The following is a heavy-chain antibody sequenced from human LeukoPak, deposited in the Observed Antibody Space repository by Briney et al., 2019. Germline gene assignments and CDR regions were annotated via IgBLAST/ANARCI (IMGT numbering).Heavy chain of an antibody. CDR3: ARRPGYDRRLSSLDL. Sequence: ASVKVSCKASGYTFTGYGIIWVRQAPGQGLEWMGWISPYNGDTNYAQKLQGRVTVTMDTSTTTVYMELGSLTSDDTATYYCARRPGYDRRLSSLDLWGQGTLVTVSS. J-gene: IGHJ4*02. CDR2: ISPYNGDT. D-gene: IGHD5-12*01. V-gene: IGHV1-18*01. CDR1: GYTFTGYG.